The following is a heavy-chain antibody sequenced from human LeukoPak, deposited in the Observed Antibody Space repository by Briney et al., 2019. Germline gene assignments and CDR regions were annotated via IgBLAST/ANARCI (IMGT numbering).Heavy chain of an antibody. J-gene: IGHJ5*02. Sequence: GGSLRLSCAASGFTFSSCGMHWVRQAPGKGLEWVAVISYDGSNKYHADSVKGRFTISRDNSKNTLFLQMNSLRAEDTAVYYCAKDVGSTHYYYGKPGTRDNWFDPWGQGTLVTVSS. D-gene: IGHD2-2*01. CDR1: GFTFSSCG. V-gene: IGHV3-30*18. CDR3: AKDVGSTHYYYGKPGTRDNWFDP. CDR2: ISYDGSNK.